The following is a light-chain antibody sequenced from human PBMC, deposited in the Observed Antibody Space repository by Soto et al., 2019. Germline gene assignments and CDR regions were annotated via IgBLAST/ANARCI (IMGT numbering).Light chain of an antibody. CDR1: HSVSSSY. CDR2: GAS. J-gene: IGKJ1*01. Sequence: EIVLTQSPGTLSLSPGERATLSCRASHSVSSSYLAWYQQKPGQAPRLLIYGASSRATGIPDRFSGSGSGRDFTLTISRLEPEDFAVYYGQQYGSSPGTFGQGTKVEIK. CDR3: QQYGSSPGT. V-gene: IGKV3-20*01.